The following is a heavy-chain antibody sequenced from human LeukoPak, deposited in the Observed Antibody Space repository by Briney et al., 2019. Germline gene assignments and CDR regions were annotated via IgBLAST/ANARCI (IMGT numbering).Heavy chain of an antibody. CDR2: IKQDESEK. Sequence: GGSLRLSCAASGFTFSSSWMSWVRQAPGKGLEWVANIKQDESEKYYVDSVKGRFTISRDNAKNSLYLQMNILRAEDTAVYYCARDSTYATRFDYWGQGTLVTVFS. CDR3: ARDSTYATRFDY. CDR1: GFTFSSSW. D-gene: IGHD2-15*01. J-gene: IGHJ4*02. V-gene: IGHV3-7*01.